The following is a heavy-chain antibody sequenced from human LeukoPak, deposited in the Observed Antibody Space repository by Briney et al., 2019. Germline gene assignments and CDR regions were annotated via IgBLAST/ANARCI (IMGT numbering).Heavy chain of an antibody. V-gene: IGHV3-9*01. CDR1: GFTFDDYA. J-gene: IGHJ4*02. Sequence: GRSLRLSCAASGFTFDDYAMHWVRQAPGKGLEWVSGISWNSGSIGYVDSVKGRFTISRDNAKNSLYLQMNSLRAEDTAVYYCAISGSYYPYYFDYWGQGTLVTVSS. D-gene: IGHD1-26*01. CDR2: ISWNSGSI. CDR3: AISGSYYPYYFDY.